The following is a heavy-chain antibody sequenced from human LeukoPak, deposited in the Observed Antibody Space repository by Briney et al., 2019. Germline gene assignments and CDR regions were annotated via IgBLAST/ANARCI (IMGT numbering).Heavy chain of an antibody. CDR2: ISYDGSNK. CDR3: AELGIDDAFDI. Sequence: GGSLRLSCAASGFTFSSYAMHWVRQAPGKGLEWVAVISYDGSNKYYADSVKGRFTISRDNAKNSLYLQMNSLRAEDTAVYYCAELGIDDAFDIWGQGTMVTVSS. J-gene: IGHJ3*02. CDR1: GFTFSSYA. V-gene: IGHV3-30-3*01. D-gene: IGHD1-7*01.